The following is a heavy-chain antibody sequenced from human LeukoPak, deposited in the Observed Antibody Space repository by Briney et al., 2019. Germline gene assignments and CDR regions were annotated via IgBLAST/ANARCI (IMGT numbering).Heavy chain of an antibody. J-gene: IGHJ4*02. D-gene: IGHD5-12*01. V-gene: IGHV3-23*01. Sequence: PGGSLRLSCAASGFTFSSYGMSWVRQAPGKGLEWVSGISGDGGSTYYADSVKGRFTISRDNSRNTLYLQMNSLRAEDTAVYYCAKNADSGYEAVDYWGQGTLVTVSS. CDR3: AKNADSGYEAVDY. CDR1: GFTFSSYG. CDR2: ISGDGGST.